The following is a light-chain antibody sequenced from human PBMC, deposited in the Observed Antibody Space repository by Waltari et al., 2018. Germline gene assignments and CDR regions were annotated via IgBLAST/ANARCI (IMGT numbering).Light chain of an antibody. Sequence: EVVLTQSPAALSLSPGERATLSCRVSQSVSTYLAWYQQKPGQAPRLLIYDASNRATGIPDRFRGRGSGTDFTLTISSLEPEDSAVYYCQQRSSWPTFGGGTKVEIK. CDR2: DAS. CDR1: QSVSTY. V-gene: IGKV3-11*01. CDR3: QQRSSWPT. J-gene: IGKJ4*01.